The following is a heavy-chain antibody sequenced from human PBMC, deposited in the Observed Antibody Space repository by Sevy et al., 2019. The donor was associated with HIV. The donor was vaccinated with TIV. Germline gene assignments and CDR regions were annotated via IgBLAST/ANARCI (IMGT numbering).Heavy chain of an antibody. V-gene: IGHV4-39*01. Sequence: SETLSLTCTVSGDSVSTSNKFWGWIRQPPGKGLEWIGSIHLTLSTFYNPSLKSRVIISEDTSKNQFSLRLSSVSAADTAVYYCARPQDSVGSAQGDSTSYPYAGDHYFDRWGRGTLVTVSS. CDR1: GDSVSTSNKF. CDR3: ARPQDSVGSAQGDSTSYPYAGDHYFDR. D-gene: IGHD2-15*01. CDR2: IHLTLST. J-gene: IGHJ4*02.